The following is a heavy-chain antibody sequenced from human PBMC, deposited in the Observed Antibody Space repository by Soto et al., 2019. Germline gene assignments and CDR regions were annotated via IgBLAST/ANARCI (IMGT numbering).Heavy chain of an antibody. V-gene: IGHV4-31*03. Sequence: SETLSLTCTVSGGSISSGGYYWSWIRQHPGKGLEWIGYIYYSGSTNYNPSLKSRVTISVDTSKNQFSLKLSSVTAADTAVYYCARHDYDYIWGSHYYFDYWGQGTLVTVSS. CDR1: GGSISSGGYY. D-gene: IGHD3-16*01. CDR3: ARHDYDYIWGSHYYFDY. J-gene: IGHJ4*02. CDR2: IYYSGST.